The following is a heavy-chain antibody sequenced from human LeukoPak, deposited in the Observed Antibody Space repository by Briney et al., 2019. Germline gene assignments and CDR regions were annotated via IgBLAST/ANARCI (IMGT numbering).Heavy chain of an antibody. CDR2: IYYSGST. Sequence: PSETLSLTCTVSGGSISSGGYYWSWIRQHPGKGLEWIGYIYYSGSTYYNPSLQSRVTISVDTSKNQFSLKLSFVTAADTAVYYCARVQWLVPLYYFDYWGQGTLVTVSS. CDR1: GGSISSGGYY. CDR3: ARVQWLVPLYYFDY. J-gene: IGHJ4*02. V-gene: IGHV4-31*03. D-gene: IGHD6-19*01.